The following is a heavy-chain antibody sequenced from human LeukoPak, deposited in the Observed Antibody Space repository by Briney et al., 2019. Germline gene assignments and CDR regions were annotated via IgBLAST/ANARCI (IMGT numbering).Heavy chain of an antibody. CDR3: ARRAGGYSHPYDY. CDR2: ISAFNGDT. Sequence: GASVKVSCKASGYTFTTSGISWVRQAPGQGLEWLGWISAFNGDTNYVQKLQGRVTMTTDTSTSTAYMELRSLRSDDTAVYYCARRAGGYSHPYDYWGQGILVTVSS. D-gene: IGHD4-23*01. CDR1: GYTFTTSG. J-gene: IGHJ4*02. V-gene: IGHV1-18*01.